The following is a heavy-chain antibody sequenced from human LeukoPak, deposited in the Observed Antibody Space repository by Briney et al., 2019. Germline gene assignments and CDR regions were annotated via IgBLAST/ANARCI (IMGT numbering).Heavy chain of an antibody. CDR3: AKADTGGNYFDH. Sequence: GGSLRLSCVATGFTFSSCAMSWVRQAPGKGLEWVSAIDVSGGNTYYADSVKGRFTFSRDNFKNTLHLQMNSLRAEDTVVYYCAKADTGGNYFDHWGQGTLVTVSS. CDR2: IDVSGGNT. J-gene: IGHJ4*02. D-gene: IGHD1-26*01. CDR1: GFTFSSCA. V-gene: IGHV3-23*01.